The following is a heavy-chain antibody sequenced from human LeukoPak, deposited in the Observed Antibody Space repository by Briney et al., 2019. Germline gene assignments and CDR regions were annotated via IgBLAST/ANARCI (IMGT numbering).Heavy chain of an antibody. CDR2: IYYSGST. V-gene: IGHV4-39*01. CDR1: GGSIRSSSYY. CDR3: ASGIMTTVTKNFDY. D-gene: IGHD4-17*01. J-gene: IGHJ4*02. Sequence: PSETLSLTCTVSGGSIRSSSYYWGWIRQPPGKGLEWIGSIYYSGSTYYNPSLKSRVTISVDTSKNQFSLKLSSVTAADTAVYYCASGIMTTVTKNFDYWGQGTLVTVSS.